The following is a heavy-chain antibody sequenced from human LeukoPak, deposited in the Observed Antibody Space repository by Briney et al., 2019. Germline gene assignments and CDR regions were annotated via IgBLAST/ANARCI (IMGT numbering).Heavy chain of an antibody. CDR3: ARSPDYDFWRKPPGGAFDI. V-gene: IGHV3-21*01. J-gene: IGHJ3*02. CDR1: GFTFSSYS. D-gene: IGHD3-3*01. CDR2: ISSSSSYI. Sequence: GGSLRLFCAASGFTFSSYSMNWVRQAPGKGLEWVSSISSSSSYIYYADSVKGRFTISRDNAKNSLYLQMNSLRAEDTAVYYCARSPDYDFWRKPPGGAFDIWGQGTMVTVSS.